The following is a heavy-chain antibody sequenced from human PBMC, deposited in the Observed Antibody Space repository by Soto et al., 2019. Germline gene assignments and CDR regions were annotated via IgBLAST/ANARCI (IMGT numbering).Heavy chain of an antibody. Sequence: GGSLRLSCAASGFTFSSYSMNWVRQAPGKGLEWVSSISSSSSYIYYADSVKGRFTISRDNAKNSLYLQMNSLRAEDTAVYYCARVHNPEINWNDQPYYYYYYGMDVWGQGTTVTVSS. D-gene: IGHD1-20*01. CDR2: ISSSSSYI. CDR1: GFTFSSYS. J-gene: IGHJ6*02. CDR3: ARVHNPEINWNDQPYYYYYYGMDV. V-gene: IGHV3-21*01.